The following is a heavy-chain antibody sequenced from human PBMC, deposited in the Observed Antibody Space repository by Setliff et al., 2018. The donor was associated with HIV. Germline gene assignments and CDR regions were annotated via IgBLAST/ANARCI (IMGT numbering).Heavy chain of an antibody. CDR3: ARASLAARPHFFDS. CDR1: GYDVTRYW. D-gene: IGHD6-6*01. V-gene: IGHV5-51*01. Sequence: GESLKISCRASGYDVTRYWIGWVRQMPGQALAWIGVIYPGDSDARYSPSFQDQATMSADKSISTAYLQWSSLKASDTGIYFCARASLAARPHFFDSWGQGTLVTVSS. CDR2: IYPGDSDA. J-gene: IGHJ4*02.